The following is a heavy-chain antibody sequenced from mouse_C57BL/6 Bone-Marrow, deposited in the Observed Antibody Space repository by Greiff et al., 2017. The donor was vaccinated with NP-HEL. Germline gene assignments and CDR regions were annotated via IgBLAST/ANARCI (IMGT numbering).Heavy chain of an antibody. CDR1: GYTFTSYW. D-gene: IGHD1-1*01. CDR3: ARHYYGSSHWDFDV. CDR2: IYPGSGST. Sequence: QVQLQQPGAELVKPGASVKMSCKASGYTFTSYWITWVKQRPGQGLEWIGDIYPGSGSTNYNEKFKSKATLTVDTSSSTAYMQLSSLTSEASAVDYWARHYYGSSHWDFDVWGTGTTVTVSS. J-gene: IGHJ1*03. V-gene: IGHV1-55*01.